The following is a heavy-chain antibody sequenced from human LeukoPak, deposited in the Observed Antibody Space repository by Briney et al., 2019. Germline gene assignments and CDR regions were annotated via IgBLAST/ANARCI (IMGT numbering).Heavy chain of an antibody. CDR3: ARGRRWSYYYYYGMDV. Sequence: PSETLSLTCTVSGGSISSSSYYWGWIRQPPGKGLEWIGSIYYSGSTYYNPSLKSRVTISVDTSKNQFSLKLSSVTAADTAVYYCARGRRWSYYYYYGMDVWGQGTTVTVSS. CDR2: IYYSGST. J-gene: IGHJ6*02. D-gene: IGHD2-15*01. CDR1: GGSISSSSYY. V-gene: IGHV4-39*07.